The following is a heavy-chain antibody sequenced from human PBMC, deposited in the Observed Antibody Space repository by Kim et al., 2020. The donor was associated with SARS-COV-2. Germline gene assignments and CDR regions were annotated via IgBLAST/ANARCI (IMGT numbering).Heavy chain of an antibody. Sequence: QKFQGRVTITRDTSASTAYMELSSLRSEDTAVYYCARGYCSGGSCSPPPVWGQGTTVTVSS. V-gene: IGHV1-3*01. J-gene: IGHJ6*02. CDR3: ARGYCSGGSCSPPPV. D-gene: IGHD2-15*01.